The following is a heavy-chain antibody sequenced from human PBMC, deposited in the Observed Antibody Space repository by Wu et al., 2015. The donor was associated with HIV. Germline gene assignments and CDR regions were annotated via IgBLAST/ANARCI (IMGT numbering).Heavy chain of an antibody. D-gene: IGHD2-2*01. J-gene: IGHJ4*01. CDR3: ARDEDTSCFHCPPSPSFDY. CDR2: IRTYSGDS. CDR1: GYTFTNYG. Sequence: QVELVQSGPEVKKPGASVKVSCKASGYTFTNYGIHWVRQAPGHGLEWMGRIRTYSGDSNYAQKLQGRVTMTTDTSTSTAYMELRSLRPDDTAVYYCARDEDTSCFHCPPSPSFDYWGQGTLVTVSS. V-gene: IGHV1-18*01.